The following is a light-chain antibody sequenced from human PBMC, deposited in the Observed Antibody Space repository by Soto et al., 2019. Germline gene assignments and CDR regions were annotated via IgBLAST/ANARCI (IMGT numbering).Light chain of an antibody. Sequence: IQMTQSPSTLSASVGDRVTITCRGSQSISTWLAWYQQKPGKAPKLLIFDASFLESRVPLRFSGSGSGTEFTLTISSLQPDDFATYYCQQYNTYPYTFGQGTRMEIK. CDR3: QQYNTYPYT. CDR1: QSISTW. CDR2: DAS. V-gene: IGKV1-5*01. J-gene: IGKJ5*01.